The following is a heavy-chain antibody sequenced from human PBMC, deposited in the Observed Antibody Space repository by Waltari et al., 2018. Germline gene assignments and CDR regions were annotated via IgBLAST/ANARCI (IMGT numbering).Heavy chain of an antibody. CDR3: ARDSRGTVRYFDY. D-gene: IGHD3-10*01. CDR2: IYTRGIT. Sequence: QVQLQESGPGLVKPSQTLSLTCTVSGGSISSGNYYWSWIRHPAGKGLEWIGHIYTRGITNSNPSRKSRVTISIDTSKNQLSLNLSSGTAADKAVYYCARDSRGTVRYFDYWGQGTLVTVSS. J-gene: IGHJ4*02. CDR1: GGSISSGNYY. V-gene: IGHV4-61*02.